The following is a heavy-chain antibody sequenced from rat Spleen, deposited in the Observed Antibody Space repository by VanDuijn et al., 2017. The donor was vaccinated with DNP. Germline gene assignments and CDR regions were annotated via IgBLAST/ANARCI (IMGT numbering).Heavy chain of an antibody. CDR3: ARGFNYGSYGWFAY. J-gene: IGHJ3*01. CDR1: GFSLTNYH. V-gene: IGHV2-27*01. D-gene: IGHD1-3*01. CDR2: IQSGGST. Sequence: QVQLKESGPGLVQPSQTLSLTCTVSGFSLTNYHVDWVRQPPGKGLEWMGRIQSGGSTDYNSALKSRLSISRDTSKSQVFLKMNSVQTEDTAMYFCARGFNYGSYGWFAYWGQGTLVTVSS.